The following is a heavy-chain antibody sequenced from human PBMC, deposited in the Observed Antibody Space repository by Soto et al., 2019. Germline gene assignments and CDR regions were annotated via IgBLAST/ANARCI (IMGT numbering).Heavy chain of an antibody. CDR3: ASGVFGLVSPVIGGY. CDR2: ISRTSNYI. Sequence: EVQVVESGGGLVKPGGSLTLSCAASGFTFSSYSMNSVRQAPGKGLEWVSSISRTSNYIYYTDSVKGRFTISRDNAKNSIYLQMNSLRAEDTATYYCASGVFGLVSPVIGGYWGQGTLVTVSS. J-gene: IGHJ4*02. CDR1: GFTFSSYS. V-gene: IGHV3-21*01. D-gene: IGHD3-3*01.